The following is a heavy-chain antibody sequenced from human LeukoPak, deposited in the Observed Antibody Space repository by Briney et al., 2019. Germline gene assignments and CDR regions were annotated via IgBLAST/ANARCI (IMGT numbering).Heavy chain of an antibody. CDR3: ARDRDYGSGIFDY. CDR1: GYTFTSYY. CDR2: INPNSGGT. Sequence: ASVKVSCKASGYTFTSYYMHWVRPAPGQRLERMGWINPNSGGTKYAQKFQGRVTMTRDTSISTAYMELNRLRSDDTAVYLCARDRDYGSGIFDYWGQGTLVSVSS. J-gene: IGHJ4*02. D-gene: IGHD3-10*01. V-gene: IGHV1-2*02.